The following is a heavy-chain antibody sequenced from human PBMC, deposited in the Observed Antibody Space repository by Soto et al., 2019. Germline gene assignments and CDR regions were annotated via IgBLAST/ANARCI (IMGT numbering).Heavy chain of an antibody. CDR3: AKDHYDSSGHPGAP. V-gene: IGHV3-30*18. Sequence: PGGSLRLSCAASGFTFSSYGMHWVRQAPGKGLEWVAVISYDGSNKYYADSVKGRFTISRDNSKNTLYLQMNSLRAEDTAVYYCAKDHYDSSGHPGAPWGKGTLVTVSS. CDR1: GFTFSSYG. CDR2: ISYDGSNK. D-gene: IGHD3-22*01. J-gene: IGHJ5*02.